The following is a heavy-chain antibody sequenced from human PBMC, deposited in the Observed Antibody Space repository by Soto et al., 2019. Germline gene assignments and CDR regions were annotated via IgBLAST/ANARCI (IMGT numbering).Heavy chain of an antibody. V-gene: IGHV3-30*03. Sequence: QEQLVQSGGGVVQPGRSLRLSCAASGFIFSSYGMHWVRQAPGKGLEWVAVISYDGSNEYYADSVQGRFTISRDNSKQTLYLQMNSLRTEDTAVYFCGTLLWEGIIVVGPSGGAGEYWGQGTLVTVSS. D-gene: IGHD2-2*01. CDR3: GTLLWEGIIVVGPSGGAGEY. CDR1: GFIFSSYG. J-gene: IGHJ4*02. CDR2: ISYDGSNE.